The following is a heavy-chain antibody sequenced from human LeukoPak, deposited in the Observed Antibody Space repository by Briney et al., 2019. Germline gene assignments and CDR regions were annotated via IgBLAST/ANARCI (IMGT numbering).Heavy chain of an antibody. CDR2: INPTGGST. V-gene: IGHV1-46*01. CDR1: GYTFPSYF. J-gene: IGHJ5*02. D-gene: IGHD4-17*01. CDR3: ARVYGYGDYP. Sequence: ASVKVSCKASGYTFPSYFMHWVRQAPGQGLEWMGIINPTGGSTTYAQKFQGRVTMTRDTSTSTVYMELSSLRSDDTAVYYCARVYGYGDYPWGQGTLVTVSS.